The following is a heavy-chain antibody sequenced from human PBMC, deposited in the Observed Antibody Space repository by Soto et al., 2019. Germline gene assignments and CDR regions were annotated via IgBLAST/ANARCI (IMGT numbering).Heavy chain of an antibody. CDR2: IYPGDSDT. CDR3: ARQRYCTNGVCHQSWYFDY. CDR1: GYSFTSYW. D-gene: IGHD2-8*01. J-gene: IGHJ4*02. V-gene: IGHV5-51*01. Sequence: GESLKISCKGSGYSFTSYWIGWVRQMPGKGLEWMGIIYPGDSDTRYSPSFQGQVTISADKSISTAYLQWSSLKASDTAMYYCARQRYCTNGVCHQSWYFDYWGQGTLVTVSS.